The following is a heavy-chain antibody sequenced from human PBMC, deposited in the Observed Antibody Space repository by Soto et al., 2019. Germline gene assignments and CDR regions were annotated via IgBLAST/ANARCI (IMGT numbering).Heavy chain of an antibody. CDR1: GYTFTSYG. CDR3: AISEALGSCISTSCYWLFNPGVGLCAT. CDR2: ISAYNGNT. D-gene: IGHD2-2*01. J-gene: IGHJ5*02. Sequence: QVQLVQSGAEVKKPGASVKVSCKASGYTFTSYGISWVRQAPGQALEWMGWISAYNGNTNYAQKLQGRVTMTTDTSTSLAYMELRSLRSDDTAVYYCAISEALGSCISTSCYWLFNPGVGLCATWGQGTLVTVSS. V-gene: IGHV1-18*01.